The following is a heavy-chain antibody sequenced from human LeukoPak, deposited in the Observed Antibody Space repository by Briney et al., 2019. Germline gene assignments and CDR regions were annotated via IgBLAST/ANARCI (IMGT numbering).Heavy chain of an antibody. D-gene: IGHD3-22*01. CDR2: ISGSGGST. V-gene: IGHV3-23*01. J-gene: IGHJ4*02. CDR1: GGSISSYY. Sequence: ETLSLTCTVSGGSISSYYWSWVRQAPGKGLEWVSAISGSGGSTYYADSVKGRFTISRDNSKNTLYLQMNSLRAEDTAVYYCAKFYDSSGYIDYWGQGTLVTVSS. CDR3: AKFYDSSGYIDY.